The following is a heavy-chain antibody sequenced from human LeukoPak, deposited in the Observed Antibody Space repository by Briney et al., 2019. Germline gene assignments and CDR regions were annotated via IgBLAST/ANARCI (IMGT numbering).Heavy chain of an antibody. D-gene: IGHD1-26*01. CDR3: SPQPRFFSGSNCYGDFFDQ. V-gene: IGHV3-15*01. CDR1: GFSFSDAW. J-gene: IGHJ4*02. CDR2: IKSKIDGGTT. Sequence: GGSLRLSCAASGFSFSDAWMSWVRQAPGKGLEYVGRIKSKIDGGTTDYGAPVNGRFIISRDDSRDTLYLQMNSLKTRETGVYYCSPQPRFFSGSNCYGDFFDQWGQGTLVGGSS.